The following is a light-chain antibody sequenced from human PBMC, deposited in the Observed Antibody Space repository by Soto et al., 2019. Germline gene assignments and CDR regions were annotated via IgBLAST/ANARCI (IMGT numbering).Light chain of an antibody. Sequence: DIQMTQSPSPLSASIGNRVTITCRASQSIDNWFAWYQQKPGKAPHLLIYDASRLETGVPSRFSGSGSGTEFTLTISSLQADDFATYFCQHYNGYPYTFGPGTKLEIK. CDR1: QSIDNW. CDR2: DAS. V-gene: IGKV1-5*01. J-gene: IGKJ2*01. CDR3: QHYNGYPYT.